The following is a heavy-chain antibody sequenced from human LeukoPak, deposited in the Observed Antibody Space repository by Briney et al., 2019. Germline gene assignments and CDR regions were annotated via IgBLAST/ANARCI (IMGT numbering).Heavy chain of an antibody. CDR1: GDSISGSPYY. D-gene: IGHD3-10*01. V-gene: IGHV4-61*05. CDR3: ARATRAGVRGVFEP. J-gene: IGHJ5*02. CDR2: IYYSGST. Sequence: PSETLSLTCSVSGDSISGSPYYWGWIRQSPGKGLEWIGYIYYSGSTNYNPSLKSRVTISVDTSKNQFSLKLSSVTAADTAVYYCARATRAGVRGVFEPWGQGTLVTVSS.